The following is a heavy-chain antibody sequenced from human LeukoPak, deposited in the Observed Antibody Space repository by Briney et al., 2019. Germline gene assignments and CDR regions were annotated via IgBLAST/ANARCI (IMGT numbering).Heavy chain of an antibody. CDR1: GFTFSSYA. J-gene: IGHJ4*02. CDR2: ISGSGGST. CDR3: ANPGSTYFGY. V-gene: IGHV3-23*01. Sequence: PGESLRLSCAASGFTFSSYAMSWVRQAPGKGLEWVSAISGSGGSTYYADSVKGRFTISRDNSKNTLYLQMNILRAEDTAVYYCANPGSTYFGYWGQGTLVTVSS. D-gene: IGHD5/OR15-5a*01.